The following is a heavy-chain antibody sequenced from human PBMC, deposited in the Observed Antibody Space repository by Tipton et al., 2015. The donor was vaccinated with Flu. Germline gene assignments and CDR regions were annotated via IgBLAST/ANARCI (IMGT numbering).Heavy chain of an antibody. CDR3: ARVALHPSGTEVLGWPDS. V-gene: IGHV4-4*07. CDR2: IFTSGST. J-gene: IGHJ5*01. D-gene: IGHD2-15*01. CDR1: GGSITYSY. Sequence: TLSLTCTISGGSITYSYWRWIRQHAGQGLVWIGRIFTSGSTIYNPSLRGRVTLSMDVSKRQFSLKLTSVTAADTAIYYCARVALHPSGTEVLGWPDSWGQGTLVTFSS.